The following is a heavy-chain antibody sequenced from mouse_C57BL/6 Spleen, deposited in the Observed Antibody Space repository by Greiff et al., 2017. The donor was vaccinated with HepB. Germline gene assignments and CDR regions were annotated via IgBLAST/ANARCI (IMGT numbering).Heavy chain of an antibody. CDR2: ISYDGSN. J-gene: IGHJ3*01. CDR1: GYSITSGYY. D-gene: IGHD2-5*01. V-gene: IGHV3-6*01. Sequence: LQESGPGLVKPSQSLSLTCSVTGYSITSGYYWNWIRQFPGNKLEWMGYISYDGSNNYNPSLKNRISITRDTSKNQFFLKLNSVTTEDTATYYCARKKGSYYSTFAWFAYWGQGTLVTVSA. CDR3: ARKKGSYYSTFAWFAY.